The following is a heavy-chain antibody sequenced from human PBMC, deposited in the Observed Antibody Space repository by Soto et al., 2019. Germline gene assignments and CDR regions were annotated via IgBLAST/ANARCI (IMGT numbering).Heavy chain of an antibody. CDR3: TLSYGDSYYYYNGMDV. D-gene: IGHD4-17*01. Sequence: SETLSLTCTVSGGSISSGTSYWSWIRQRPGKGLEWIGYIFYSGSFYYTPSLRGRVMILADTSKNQFTLRLSSVTAADTAMYYCTLSYGDSYYYYNGMDVWGQGTTVTVSS. CDR1: GGSISSGTSY. V-gene: IGHV4-31*03. J-gene: IGHJ6*02. CDR2: IFYSGSF.